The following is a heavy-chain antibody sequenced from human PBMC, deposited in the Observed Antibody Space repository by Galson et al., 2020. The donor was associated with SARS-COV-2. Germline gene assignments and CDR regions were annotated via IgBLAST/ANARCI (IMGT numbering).Heavy chain of an antibody. CDR3: ARTFSYCDFCPSYFDL. J-gene: IGHJ2*01. V-gene: IGHV4-61*02. Sequence: SETLSLTCTVSGGSISNTGYHCSCRRQPRQPAEQRLEWHERVYASGRPYSNPSLESPVTISMDTSTRQFFLKVNSVTAADSAVYFCARTFSYCDFCPSYFDLWGRGTLVTVSS. D-gene: IGHD3-3*01. CDR2: VYASGRP. CDR1: GGSISNTGYH.